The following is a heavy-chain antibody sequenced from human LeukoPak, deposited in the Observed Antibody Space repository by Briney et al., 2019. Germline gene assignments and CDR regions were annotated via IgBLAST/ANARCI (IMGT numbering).Heavy chain of an antibody. D-gene: IGHD1-1*01. Sequence: GGSLRLSCAASGFAFSTYEMNWVRQAPGKGLEWVSHISSSGSTIYYADSVKGRFTISRDKAKNSLYLQMNSLRAEDTAVYYCARAGNYFEYWGQGTLVTVSS. CDR2: ISSSGSTI. CDR3: ARAGNYFEY. J-gene: IGHJ4*02. V-gene: IGHV3-48*03. CDR1: GFAFSTYE.